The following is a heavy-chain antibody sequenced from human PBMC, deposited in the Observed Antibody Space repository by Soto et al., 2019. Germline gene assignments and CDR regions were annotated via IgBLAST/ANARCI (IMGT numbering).Heavy chain of an antibody. CDR2: IIPIFGTA. J-gene: IGHJ6*02. V-gene: IGHV1-69*13. CDR3: ARDRDPYCSSTSCYPYYYYGMDV. Sequence: AASVKVSCKASGGTFSSYAISWVRQAPGQGLEWMGGIIPIFGTANYAQKFQGRVTITADESTSTAYMELSSLRSEDTAVYYCARDRDPYCSSTSCYPYYYYGMDVWGQGTTVTVSS. CDR1: GGTFSSYA. D-gene: IGHD2-2*01.